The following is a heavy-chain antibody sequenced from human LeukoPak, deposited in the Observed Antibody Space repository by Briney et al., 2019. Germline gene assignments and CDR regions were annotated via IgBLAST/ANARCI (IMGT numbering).Heavy chain of an antibody. CDR1: GGSISSSSYY. D-gene: IGHD4-17*01. V-gene: IGHV4-39*01. CDR3: ARLDGEDYFDY. J-gene: IGHJ4*02. Sequence: SETLSLTCTVSGGSISSSSYYWGWIRQPPGKGLEWIGSIYYSGSTYYNPSLKSRVTISVDTSKNQFSLKLSSVTAADTAVYYCARLDGEDYFDYWGQGTLVTVPS. CDR2: IYYSGST.